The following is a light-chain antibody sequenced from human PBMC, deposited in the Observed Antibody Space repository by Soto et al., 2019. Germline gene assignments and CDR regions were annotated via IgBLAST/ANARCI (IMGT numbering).Light chain of an antibody. CDR3: SSYTRSSTWV. J-gene: IGLJ3*02. V-gene: IGLV2-14*01. Sequence: QSALTQPASVSGSPGQSITISCTGTSSDIGGYNYVSWYQQHPGKAPKVIIYEVSNRSSGVSNRFSGSKSGNTASLTISGLQAEDEAAYYCSSYTRSSTWVFGGGTKLTGL. CDR1: SSDIGGYNY. CDR2: EVS.